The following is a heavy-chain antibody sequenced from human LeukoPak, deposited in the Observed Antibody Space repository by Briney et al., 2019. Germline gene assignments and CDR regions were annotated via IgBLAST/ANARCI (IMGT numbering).Heavy chain of an antibody. CDR1: GFTFSNYN. J-gene: IGHJ4*02. CDR3: ARSRYGQRDY. Sequence: GGSLRLSCAASGFTFSNYNMDWVRQAPGKGLEWVSSITSGSTYIYYADPVKGRFTISRDDAKNSLFLQMDSLRAEDTAVYYCARSRYGQRDYRGQGTLVTVSS. V-gene: IGHV3-21*01. CDR2: ITSGSTYI. D-gene: IGHD5-18*01.